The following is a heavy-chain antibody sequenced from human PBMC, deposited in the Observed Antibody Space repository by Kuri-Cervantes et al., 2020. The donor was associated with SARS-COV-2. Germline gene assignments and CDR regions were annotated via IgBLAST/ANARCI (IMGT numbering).Heavy chain of an antibody. D-gene: IGHD2-21*02. V-gene: IGHV3-30*04. CDR3: ARSCVVTDYFDF. J-gene: IGHJ4*02. Sequence: GESLKISCAVSGFTFGHYAMHWVRQPPGKGLEWLAVVPYDGNTQYYAASGKGRFTISRDNSANTLDLQMDSLTYDDTAVYFCARSCVVTDYFDFWGQGTLVTVSS. CDR1: GFTFGHYA. CDR2: VPYDGNTQ.